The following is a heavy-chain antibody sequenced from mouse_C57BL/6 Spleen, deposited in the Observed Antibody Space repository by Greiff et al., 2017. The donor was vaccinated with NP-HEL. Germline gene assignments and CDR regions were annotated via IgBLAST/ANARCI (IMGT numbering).Heavy chain of an antibody. D-gene: IGHD1-1*01. CDR2: MYPRDGST. J-gene: IGHJ1*03. V-gene: IGHV1-85*01. Sequence: VQLQQSGPELVKPGASVKLSCKASGYTFTSYDINWVKQRPGQGLEWIGWMYPRDGSTKYNEQFKGKATLTVDTSSSTAYMELHSLTSEDSAVYFCARPLYYYGSSYWYFDVWGTGTTVTVSS. CDR1: GYTFTSYD. CDR3: ARPLYYYGSSYWYFDV.